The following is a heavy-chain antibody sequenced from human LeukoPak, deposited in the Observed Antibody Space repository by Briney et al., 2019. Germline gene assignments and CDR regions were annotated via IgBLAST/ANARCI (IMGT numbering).Heavy chain of an antibody. J-gene: IGHJ3*02. V-gene: IGHV4-30-2*01. Sequence: PSQTLSLTCTVSGGSISSGGYYWSWIRQPPGKGLEWIGYIYHSGSTYYNPSLKSRVTISVDRSKNQFSLKLSSVTAADTAVYYCARVGRYSGSYSPGAFDIWGQGTMVTVSS. D-gene: IGHD1-26*01. CDR3: ARVGRYSGSYSPGAFDI. CDR2: IYHSGST. CDR1: GGSISSGGYY.